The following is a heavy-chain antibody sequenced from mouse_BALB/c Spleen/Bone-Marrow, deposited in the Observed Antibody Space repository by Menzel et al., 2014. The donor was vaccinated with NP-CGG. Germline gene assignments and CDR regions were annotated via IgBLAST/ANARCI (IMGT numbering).Heavy chain of an antibody. Sequence: VKLQESGAELAKPGASVKMSCKASGYTFTSYWTHWVKQRPGQRLEWIGYINPSTGYTEYNQKFKDKATLTADKSSSTAYMQLSSLTSEDSAVYYCARYYRYDGFAYWGQGTLVTVSA. V-gene: IGHV1-7*01. D-gene: IGHD2-14*01. CDR2: INPSTGYT. CDR1: GYTFTSYW. J-gene: IGHJ3*01. CDR3: ARYYRYDGFAY.